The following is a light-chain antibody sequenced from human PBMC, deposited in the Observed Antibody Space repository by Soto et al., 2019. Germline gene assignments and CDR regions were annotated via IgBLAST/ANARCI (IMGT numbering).Light chain of an antibody. Sequence: EIVMTQSPATLSVSLGERATLSCRASQSVSSTVAWYQQKPGQAPRLLIYGASTRATGIPARFSGSGSGTEFTLTISSLQSEDFAFYYCQQYKDWPTPFGQGTKVEIK. J-gene: IGKJ1*01. CDR2: GAS. CDR3: QQYKDWPTP. CDR1: QSVSST. V-gene: IGKV3-15*01.